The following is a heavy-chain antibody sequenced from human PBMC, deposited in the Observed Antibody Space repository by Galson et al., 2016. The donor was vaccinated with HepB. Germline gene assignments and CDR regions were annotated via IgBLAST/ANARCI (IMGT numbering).Heavy chain of an antibody. CDR2: IWHDGSNK. V-gene: IGHV3-33*01. Sequence: SLRLSCAASSFSFSTYGMHWVRQAPGKGLEWVAVIWHDGSNKQYADSVKGRFTISRDNSKSTLNLQMNSLRVEDTAVYYCARAIQGRWYYFDYWGQGTLGTVSS. CDR3: ARAIQGRWYYFDY. CDR1: SFSFSTYG. J-gene: IGHJ4*02. D-gene: IGHD3-16*01.